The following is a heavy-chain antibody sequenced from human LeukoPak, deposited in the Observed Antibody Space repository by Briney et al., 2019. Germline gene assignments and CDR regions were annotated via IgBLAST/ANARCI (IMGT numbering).Heavy chain of an antibody. J-gene: IGHJ4*02. CDR2: IYYSGST. CDR3: ALSIAAAGTFW. Sequence: SETLSLTCTVSGGSISSGGYYWSWIRQHPGKGLEWIGYIYYSGSTYYNPSLKSRVTISVDTSKNQFSLKLSSVAAADTAVYYCALSIAAAGTFWWGQGTLVTVSS. D-gene: IGHD6-13*01. CDR1: GGSISSGGYY. V-gene: IGHV4-31*03.